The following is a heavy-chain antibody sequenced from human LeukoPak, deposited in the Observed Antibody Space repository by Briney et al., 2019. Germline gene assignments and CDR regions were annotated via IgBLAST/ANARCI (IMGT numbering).Heavy chain of an antibody. CDR2: INPNSGGT. CDR3: ARDQYYYDSSGYYE. D-gene: IGHD3-22*01. Sequence: ASVKVSCKASGYTFTSYYMHWVRQAPGQGLEWMGWINPNSGGTNYAQKFQGRVTMTRDTSISTAYMELSRLRSDDTAVYYCARDQYYYDSSGYYEWGQGTLVTVSS. V-gene: IGHV1-2*02. CDR1: GYTFTSYY. J-gene: IGHJ4*02.